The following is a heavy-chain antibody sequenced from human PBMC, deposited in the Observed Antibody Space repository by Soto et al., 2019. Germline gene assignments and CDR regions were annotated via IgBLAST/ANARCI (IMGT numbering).Heavy chain of an antibody. J-gene: IGHJ4*02. CDR3: AKGMYYYDSSGYRLFDY. V-gene: IGHV3-23*01. CDR1: GFTFSNYA. CDR2: ISVSGGST. D-gene: IGHD3-22*01. Sequence: VGSLRVSCVASGFTFSNYAMSWFRQAPVKGLEWVSGISVSGGSTYYADSVKGRFTVSRDNSKSTVFLQMNSLRAEDTAVYFCAKGMYYYDSSGYRLFDYWGQGTLVTVSS.